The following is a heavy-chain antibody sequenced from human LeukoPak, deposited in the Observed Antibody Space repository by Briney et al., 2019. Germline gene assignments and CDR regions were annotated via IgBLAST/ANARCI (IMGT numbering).Heavy chain of an antibody. J-gene: IGHJ4*02. CDR2: VSDFSVLKVNP. CDR3: ARGPHFDLSSGYTYYFDF. CDR1: GYTFTSYG. V-gene: IGHV1-18*01. Sequence: GASVKVSCKASGYTFTSYGISWVRQAPGQGPERMGWVSDFSVLKVNPHYVQKLQGRVTMTTDTSTSTAYMGLRSLRSDDTAVYYCARGPHFDLSSGYTYYFDFWGQGTLVTVSS. D-gene: IGHD3-3*01.